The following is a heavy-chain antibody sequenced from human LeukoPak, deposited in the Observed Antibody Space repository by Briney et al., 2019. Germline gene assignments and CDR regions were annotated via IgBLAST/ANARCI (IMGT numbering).Heavy chain of an antibody. D-gene: IGHD6-19*01. V-gene: IGHV3-21*01. J-gene: IGHJ4*02. Sequence: GGSLRLSCEASVLTSSIETMYRVRQAPGKGLEWVSSISSSSSYIAYSDSVKGRFTISRDNAKNSLYLQMNSLRAEDTAVFYCARGQWPDYWGQGTLLIVSS. CDR2: ISSSSSYI. CDR3: ARGQWPDY. CDR1: VLTSSIET.